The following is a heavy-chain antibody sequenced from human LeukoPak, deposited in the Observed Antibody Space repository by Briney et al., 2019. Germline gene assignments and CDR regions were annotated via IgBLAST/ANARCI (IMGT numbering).Heavy chain of an antibody. Sequence: PGGSLRLSCAASTFTFSSDLMHWVRQAPGKGLVWVSRINPDGSDTTYADSVKGRFTISRDNAKNTLYLQMNSLRAEDTAVYYCAGDFNYCSGGSCYDVYDIWGQGTMVTVSS. CDR2: INPDGSDT. D-gene: IGHD2-15*01. CDR1: TFTFSSDL. CDR3: AGDFNYCSGGSCYDVYDI. V-gene: IGHV3-74*01. J-gene: IGHJ3*02.